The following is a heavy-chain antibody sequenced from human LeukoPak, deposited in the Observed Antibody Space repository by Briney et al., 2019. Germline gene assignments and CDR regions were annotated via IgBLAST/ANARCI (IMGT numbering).Heavy chain of an antibody. D-gene: IGHD5-18*01. CDR3: ARERGGYNTFDY. CDR2: IGSSGSTK. V-gene: IGHV3-48*03. CDR1: GFTFSTYE. Sequence: GGSLTLSCAASGFTFSTYEMNWVRQAPGKGLEWVSYIGSSGSTKFCADSVEGRFTISRDNTKNSLYLQMSSLRAEDTAVYYCARERGGYNTFDYWGQGTLVSVSS. J-gene: IGHJ4*02.